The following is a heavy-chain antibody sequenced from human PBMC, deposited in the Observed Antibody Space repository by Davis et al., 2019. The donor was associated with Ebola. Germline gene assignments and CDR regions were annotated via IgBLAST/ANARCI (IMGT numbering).Heavy chain of an antibody. CDR1: GFTFSNHG. D-gene: IGHD2-15*01. J-gene: IGHJ4*02. CDR3: AKDSQAARYGSCDY. CDR2: IWYDGSQT. V-gene: IGHV3-33*06. Sequence: PGGSLRLSCAGSGFTFSNHGMNWVRQAPGKGLEWVALIWYDGSQTYYADSVKGRFTISRDNSKNTLYLQMNSLRAEDTAVYYCAKDSQAARYGSCDYWGQGTLVTVSS.